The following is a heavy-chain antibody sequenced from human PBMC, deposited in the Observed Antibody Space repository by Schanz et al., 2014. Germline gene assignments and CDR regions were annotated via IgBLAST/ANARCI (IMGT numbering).Heavy chain of an antibody. V-gene: IGHV3-23*01. CDR1: GFTFSSYA. J-gene: IGHJ3*02. D-gene: IGHD3-10*01. CDR2: ISDSGDTA. Sequence: VQLLESGGGLVQPGGSLRLSCAASGFTFSSYAMSWVRQAPGKGLEWVSLISDSGDTAYYADSVKGRFTISRDNSKNTLYLQMNSLRAEDTAVYYCAKGRFGELSAFDIWGQGTMVTVSS. CDR3: AKGRFGELSAFDI.